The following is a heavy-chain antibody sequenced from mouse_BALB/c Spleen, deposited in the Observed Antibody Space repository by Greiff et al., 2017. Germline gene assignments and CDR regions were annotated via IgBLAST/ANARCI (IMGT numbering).Heavy chain of an antibody. CDR2: ISYSGST. D-gene: IGHD1-1*01. J-gene: IGHJ3*01. CDR1: GDSITSGY. V-gene: IGHV3-8*02. CDR3: ARGSGSSYVAWFAY. Sequence: EVKLQESGPSLVKPSQTLSLTCSVTGDSITSGYWNWIRKFPGNKLEYMGYISYSGSTYYNPSLKSRISITRDTSKNQYYLQLNSVTTEDTATYYCARGSGSSYVAWFAYWGQGTLVTVSA.